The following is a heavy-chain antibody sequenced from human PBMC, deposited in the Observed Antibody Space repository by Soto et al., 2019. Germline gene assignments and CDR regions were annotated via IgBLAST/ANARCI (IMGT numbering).Heavy chain of an antibody. D-gene: IGHD3-9*01. CDR3: ARALRYIDWLSPLDY. V-gene: IGHV3-30-3*01. J-gene: IGHJ4*02. CDR2: ISYDGSNK. CDR1: GFTCSSYA. Sequence: QVQLVESGGGVVQPGRSLRLSCAASGFTCSSYAMHWVRQAPGKGLEWVAVISYDGSNKYYADSVKGRFTISRDNSKNTLYLQMNSLRAEDTAAYYCARALRYIDWLSPLDYWGQGTLVTVSS.